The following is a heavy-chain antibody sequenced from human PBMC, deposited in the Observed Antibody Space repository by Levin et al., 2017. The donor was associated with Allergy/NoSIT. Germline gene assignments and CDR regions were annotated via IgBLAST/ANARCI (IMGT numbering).Heavy chain of an antibody. Sequence: GESLKISCTGSGFTFGDYAMSWVRQAPGKGLEWVGFIRNKAHGGTTEYAASGKGRLTISREESKSIAYLQMNSLKTEDTAVYFCARGGPPNYDYNWGSYRDGYFDYWGQGTLVTVSS. CDR1: GFTFGDYA. CDR2: IRNKAHGGTT. J-gene: IGHJ4*02. V-gene: IGHV3-49*04. D-gene: IGHD3-16*02. CDR3: ARGGPPNYDYNWGSYRDGYFDY.